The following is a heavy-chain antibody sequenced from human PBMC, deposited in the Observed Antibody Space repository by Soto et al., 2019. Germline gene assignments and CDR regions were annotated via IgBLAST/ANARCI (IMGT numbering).Heavy chain of an antibody. Sequence: QVQLVQSGAEVKKPGSSVKVSCKASGGTFSSYAISWVRQAPGQGLEWMGGIIPIFGTANYAQKFQGRVTITPDESTSTAYMELSSLRSEDTAVYYCARSVPLAYCGGDCYSPLDYWGQGTLVTVSS. CDR2: IIPIFGTA. CDR1: GGTFSSYA. J-gene: IGHJ4*02. D-gene: IGHD2-21*02. CDR3: ARSVPLAYCGGDCYSPLDY. V-gene: IGHV1-69*05.